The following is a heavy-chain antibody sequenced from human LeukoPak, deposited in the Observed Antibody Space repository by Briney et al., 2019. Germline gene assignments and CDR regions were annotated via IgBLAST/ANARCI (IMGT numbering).Heavy chain of an antibody. CDR1: GGSISSSSYY. Sequence: SETLSLTCTVSGGSISSSSYYWGWIRQPPGKGLEWIGSIYYSGSTYYNPSLKSRVTISVDTSKNQFSLKLSSVTAADTAVYYCARDLYILHVFDIWGQGTMVTVSS. CDR2: IYYSGST. D-gene: IGHD2-15*01. V-gene: IGHV4-39*07. CDR3: ARDLYILHVFDI. J-gene: IGHJ3*02.